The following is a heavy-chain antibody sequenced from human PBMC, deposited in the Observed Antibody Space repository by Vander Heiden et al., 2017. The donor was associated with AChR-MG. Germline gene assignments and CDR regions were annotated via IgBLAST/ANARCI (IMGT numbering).Heavy chain of an antibody. CDR3: AHRDTGNIGYCSGGSCYGYMDV. Sequence: QITLKESGPTLVKPTQTLTLTCTFSGFSLSTSGVGVGWIRQPPGKALEWLALIYWDDDKRYSPSLKSRLTITKDTSKNQVVLTMTNMDPVDTATYYCAHRDTGNIGYCSGGSCYGYMDVWGKGTTVTVSS. J-gene: IGHJ6*03. CDR1: GFSLSTSGVG. D-gene: IGHD2-15*01. V-gene: IGHV2-5*02. CDR2: IYWDDDK.